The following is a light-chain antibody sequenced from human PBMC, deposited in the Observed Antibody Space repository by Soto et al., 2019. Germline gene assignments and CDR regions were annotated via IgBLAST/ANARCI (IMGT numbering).Light chain of an antibody. Sequence: EIVLTQSPATLSLSPGERATLSCRASQSVSSYLAWYQQKPGQAPRLLIYDASNGATGIPARFSGSGSGTDFTLTISSLEPEDFAVYYCQQRSNWLITCGQGTRLEIK. V-gene: IGKV3-11*01. CDR3: QQRSNWLIT. CDR1: QSVSSY. J-gene: IGKJ5*01. CDR2: DAS.